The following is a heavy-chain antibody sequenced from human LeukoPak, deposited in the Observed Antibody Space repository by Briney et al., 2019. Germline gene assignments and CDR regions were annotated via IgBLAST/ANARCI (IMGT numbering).Heavy chain of an antibody. V-gene: IGHV1-69*05. Sequence: SVKVSCKASGGTFSSYAISWVRQAPGQGLEWMGGIIPIFGTANYAQKFQGRVTITTDESTSTAYMELSSLRSEDTAVYYCAGTMFQKDYYFDYWGQGTLVTVSS. CDR2: IIPIFGTA. D-gene: IGHD3-10*02. CDR1: GGTFSSYA. J-gene: IGHJ4*02. CDR3: AGTMFQKDYYFDY.